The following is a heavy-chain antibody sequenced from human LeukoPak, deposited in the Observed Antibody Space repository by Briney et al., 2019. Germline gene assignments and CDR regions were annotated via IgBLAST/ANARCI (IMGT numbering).Heavy chain of an antibody. CDR2: ISSSSRYT. Sequence: GGSLRLSCAASGFSLRDYSMDWVRQAPGKGLEWVSSISSSSRYTFYVDSVKGRFTISRDNAKNSLYLQISSLRAEDTAVYYCARDVGWLQSDYWGQGTLVTVSS. J-gene: IGHJ4*02. V-gene: IGHV3-21*01. D-gene: IGHD5-24*01. CDR1: GFSLRDYS. CDR3: ARDVGWLQSDY.